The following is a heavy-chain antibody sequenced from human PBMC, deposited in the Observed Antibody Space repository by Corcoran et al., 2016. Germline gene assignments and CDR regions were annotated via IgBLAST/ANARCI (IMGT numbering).Heavy chain of an antibody. CDR2: IYYSGST. CDR3: ASTIAVAGQRAYYYGMDV. V-gene: IGHV4-59*01. J-gene: IGHJ6*02. CDR1: GGSISSYY. D-gene: IGHD6-19*01. Sequence: QVQLQESGPGLVKPSETLSLTCTVSGGSISSYYWSWIRQPPGKGLEWIGYIYYSGSTNYNPSLKSRVTISVDTSKNQFSLKLSSVTAADTAGYYCASTIAVAGQRAYYYGMDVWGQGTTVTVSS.